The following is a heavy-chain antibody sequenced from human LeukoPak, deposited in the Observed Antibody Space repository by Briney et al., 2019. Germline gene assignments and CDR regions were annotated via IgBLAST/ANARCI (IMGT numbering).Heavy chain of an antibody. Sequence: PGGSLRLSCVASGFTFSNYGMHWVRQTPGKGREGVAFIRYGGIGKYYADSVKGRFTISRDNSKNTLSLQLNSLRVEDTAAYYFPSSAAASSSEFWGQGTLVTVSS. CDR1: GFTFSNYG. V-gene: IGHV3-30*02. CDR3: PSSAAASSSEF. J-gene: IGHJ1*01. CDR2: IRYGGIGK. D-gene: IGHD6-6*01.